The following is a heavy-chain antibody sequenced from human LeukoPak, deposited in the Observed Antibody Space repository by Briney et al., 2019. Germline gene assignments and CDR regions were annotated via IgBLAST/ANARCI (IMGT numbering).Heavy chain of an antibody. CDR2: ISRSSSTI. V-gene: IGHV3-48*04. D-gene: IGHD6-19*01. CDR1: GFTFSTYS. CDR3: ARGYSSGWYQDY. Sequence: GGSLRLSCAASGFTFSTYSMNWVRQAPGKGLEWLSYISRSSSTIYYADSVRGRFTISRDNAKNSLYLQMNSLRAEDTAVYYCARGYSSGWYQDYWGQGTLVTVSS. J-gene: IGHJ4*02.